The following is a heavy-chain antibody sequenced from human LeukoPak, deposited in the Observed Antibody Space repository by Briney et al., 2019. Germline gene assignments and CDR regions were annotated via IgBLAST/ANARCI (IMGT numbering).Heavy chain of an antibody. Sequence: ASVKVSCKASGFPFTSYAIHWVRQAPGQRLEWMGWVNDDNSNTKYSQEFQGRVTITRDTSASTAYMDLNSLRSEDMAVYYCAVGDYYYDTRFDYWGQGTLVTVSS. CDR1: GFPFTSYA. D-gene: IGHD3-22*01. CDR2: VNDDNSNT. V-gene: IGHV1-3*03. CDR3: AVGDYYYDTRFDY. J-gene: IGHJ4*02.